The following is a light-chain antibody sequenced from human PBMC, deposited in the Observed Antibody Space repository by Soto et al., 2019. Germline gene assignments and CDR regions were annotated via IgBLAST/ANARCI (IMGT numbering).Light chain of an antibody. V-gene: IGKV1-9*01. Sequence: DIQLTQSPSFLSASVGGRVTITCRASQGISSYLAWYQQKPGKAPKLLIYAASTLQSGVPSRFSGSVSGTEFTLTISSLQPEEFATYYCQQLNSYPGFTFGRGTQVDIK. CDR3: QQLNSYPGFT. CDR2: AAS. J-gene: IGKJ3*01. CDR1: QGISSY.